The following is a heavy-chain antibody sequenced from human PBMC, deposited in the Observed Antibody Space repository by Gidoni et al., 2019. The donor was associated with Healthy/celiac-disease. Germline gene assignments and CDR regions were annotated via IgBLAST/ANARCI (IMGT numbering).Heavy chain of an antibody. J-gene: IGHJ3*02. CDR3: AREDYDILTGYYNGAFDI. Sequence: EVQLVESGGGLVQPGGSMRLSCAASGFTFSSYWMHWVRQAPGKGLVWVSRMNSDGSSTSYADSVKGRFTISRDNAKNTLYLQMNSLRAEDTAVYYCAREDYDILTGYYNGAFDIWGQGTMVTVSS. CDR1: GFTFSSYW. D-gene: IGHD3-9*01. V-gene: IGHV3-74*01. CDR2: MNSDGSST.